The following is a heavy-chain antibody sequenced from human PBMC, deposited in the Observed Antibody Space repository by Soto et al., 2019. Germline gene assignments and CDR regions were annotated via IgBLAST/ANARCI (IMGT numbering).Heavy chain of an antibody. CDR1: GGSISSSSYY. D-gene: IGHD3-3*01. CDR3: ARQWDRGGLEWLFRRRYYCYGMDV. CDR2: IYYSGST. J-gene: IGHJ6*02. Sequence: QLQLQESGPGLVKPSETLSLTCTVSGGSISSSSYYWGWIRQPPGKGLEWIGSIYYSGSTYYNPSLKSRVTISADPSKNQHPMRLSSVTAADTAVYYCARQWDRGGLEWLFRRRYYCYGMDVWGQGTTVTVSS. V-gene: IGHV4-39*01.